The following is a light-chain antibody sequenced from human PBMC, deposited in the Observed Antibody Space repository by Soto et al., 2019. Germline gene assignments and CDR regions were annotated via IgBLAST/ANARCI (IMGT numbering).Light chain of an antibody. CDR3: QQFGNSQFT. CDR2: DAS. J-gene: IGKJ3*01. CDR1: QSVSSSY. Sequence: EIVLTQSPGTLSLSPGERATLSCRASQSVSSSYLAWYQQKPGQAPRLLIYDASSRATGIPDRFSGSGSGTDFTLTISRLEPEDFAVYYCQQFGNSQFTFGPGTKVDIK. V-gene: IGKV3-20*01.